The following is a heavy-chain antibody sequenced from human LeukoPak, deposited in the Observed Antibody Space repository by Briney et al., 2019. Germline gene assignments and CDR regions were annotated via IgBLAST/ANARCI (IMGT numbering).Heavy chain of an antibody. CDR3: ARTSPTSHFDF. CDR2: INGDGSRS. J-gene: IGHJ4*02. D-gene: IGHD3-16*01. V-gene: IGHV3-74*01. CDR1: GFTFSTYW. Sequence: GGSLRLSCAASGFTFSTYWMHWVRQAPGKGLVWVSRINGDGSRSNYADSVKGRFTISRDNARNTLYLQMNSLRAEDTALYYCARTSPTSHFDFWGQGTLVTVS.